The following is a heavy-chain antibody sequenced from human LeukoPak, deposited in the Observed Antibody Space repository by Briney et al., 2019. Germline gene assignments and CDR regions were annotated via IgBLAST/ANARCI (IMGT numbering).Heavy chain of an antibody. V-gene: IGHV3-7*01. Sequence: PGGSLRLSCAASGFTFSSYWMSWVRQAPGKGLEWVANIKQDGSEKYYVDSVKGRFTISRDNAKNSLYLQMNSLRAEDTAVYYCARESPLTDYGDYPRGDYWGQGTLVTVSS. J-gene: IGHJ4*02. CDR3: ARESPLTDYGDYPRGDY. D-gene: IGHD4-17*01. CDR2: IKQDGSEK. CDR1: GFTFSSYW.